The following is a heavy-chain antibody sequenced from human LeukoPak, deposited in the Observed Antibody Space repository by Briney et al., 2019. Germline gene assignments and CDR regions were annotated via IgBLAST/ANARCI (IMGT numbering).Heavy chain of an antibody. D-gene: IGHD3-10*01. V-gene: IGHV1-8*01. CDR3: ARQRGELLWFGELLSVRGAFDI. CDR2: MNPNSGNT. CDR1: GYTFTSYD. Sequence: GASVKVSCKASGYTFTSYDINWVRQATGQGLEWMGWMNPNSGNTGYAQKFQGRVTMTRNTSISTAYMELSSLRSEDTAVYYCARQRGELLWFGELLSVRGAFDIWGQGTMVTVSS. J-gene: IGHJ3*02.